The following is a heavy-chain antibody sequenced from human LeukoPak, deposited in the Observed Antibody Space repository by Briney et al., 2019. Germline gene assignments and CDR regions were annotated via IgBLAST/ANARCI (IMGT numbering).Heavy chain of an antibody. Sequence: GGSLRLSCAGSGFTFSDYWMTWVRQAPGRGLEWVANIKEDGSGKQYVDSVQGRFTISRDNAENSLYLQMNSLRAEDTAVYYCVRESSVWIGPGIGRPLDVWGKGTAVTVSS. J-gene: IGHJ6*04. V-gene: IGHV3-7*01. CDR1: GFTFSDYW. D-gene: IGHD3-16*01. CDR2: IKEDGSGK. CDR3: VRESSVWIGPGIGRPLDV.